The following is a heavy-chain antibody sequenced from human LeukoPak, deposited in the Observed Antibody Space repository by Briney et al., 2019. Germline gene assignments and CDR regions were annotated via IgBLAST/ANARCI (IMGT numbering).Heavy chain of an antibody. D-gene: IGHD4-17*01. CDR1: GFTFSSYS. J-gene: IGHJ4*02. CDR3: ARESDYGDHFPHFDY. CDR2: ISSSSSYI. Sequence: GGSLRLSCAASGFTFSSYSMNWVRQAPGKGLEWVSSISSSSSYIYYADSVKGRFTISRDNAKNSLYLQMNSLRAEDTAVCYCARESDYGDHFPHFDYWGQGTLVTVSS. V-gene: IGHV3-21*01.